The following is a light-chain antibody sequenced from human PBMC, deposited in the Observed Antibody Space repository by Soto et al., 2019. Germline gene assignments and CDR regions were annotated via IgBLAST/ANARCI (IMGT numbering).Light chain of an antibody. V-gene: IGKV3-20*01. J-gene: IGKJ2*01. CDR1: QSVASNY. Sequence: EIVLTQSPGTLSLSPGERATLSFRASQSVASNYLAWYQQKPGQSPRLLIYDASNRATGIPDRFSGSGSGTDFSLTISRLEPEDFAVYYCHQYDNAPQTYGQGTKVDI. CDR2: DAS. CDR3: HQYDNAPQT.